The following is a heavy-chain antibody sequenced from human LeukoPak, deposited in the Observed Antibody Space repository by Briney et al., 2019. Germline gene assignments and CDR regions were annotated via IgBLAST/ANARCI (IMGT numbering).Heavy chain of an antibody. CDR3: ARRRGIAALDP. Sequence: GESLKISCRVSGYSFSIYWIGWVRQMPGKGLEWMGIIFPGDSDTRYSPSFQGQVTISADKSISTAYLQWSSLKASDTAMYYCARRRGIAALDPWGQGTLVTVSS. CDR1: GYSFSIYW. V-gene: IGHV5-51*01. J-gene: IGHJ5*02. CDR2: IFPGDSDT. D-gene: IGHD6-13*01.